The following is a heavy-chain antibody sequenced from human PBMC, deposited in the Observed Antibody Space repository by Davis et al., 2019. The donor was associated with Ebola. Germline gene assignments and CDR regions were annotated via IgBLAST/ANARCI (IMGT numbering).Heavy chain of an antibody. D-gene: IGHD2-15*01. CDR3: AKAVVYGVDV. J-gene: IGHJ6*02. V-gene: IGHV3-30*02. Sequence: GESLKISCAASGFTFSSYGMHWVRQAPGKGLEWVAFIRYDGSNKYYADSVKGRFTISRDNSKNTLYLQMNSLRAEDTAVYHCAKAVVYGVDVWGQGTTVTVSS. CDR1: GFTFSSYG. CDR2: IRYDGSNK.